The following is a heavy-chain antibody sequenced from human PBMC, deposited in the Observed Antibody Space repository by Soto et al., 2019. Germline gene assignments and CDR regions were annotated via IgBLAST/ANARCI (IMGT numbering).Heavy chain of an antibody. Sequence: GGSLRLSCAASGFTFSSYGMHWVRQAPGKGLGWVAVIWYDGSNKYYADSVKGRFTISRDNSKNTLYLQMNSLRAEDTAVYYCARGSNYYGDYGHDFDYWGQGTLVTVSS. CDR1: GFTFSSYG. J-gene: IGHJ4*02. V-gene: IGHV3-33*01. D-gene: IGHD4-17*01. CDR3: ARGSNYYGDYGHDFDY. CDR2: IWYDGSNK.